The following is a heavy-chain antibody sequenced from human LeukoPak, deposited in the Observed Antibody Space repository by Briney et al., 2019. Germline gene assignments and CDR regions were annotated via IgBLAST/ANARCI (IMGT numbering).Heavy chain of an antibody. Sequence: ASVNVSCKTSGYTFTGYHMHWVRQAPGQGFEWMGRINPNSGDTNYAQKFQGRVTMTRDTSISTAYMELSRLTSDDTAMYYCARDYCSSTSCLFDYWGQGTLVTVSS. CDR3: ARDYCSSTSCLFDY. CDR1: GYTFTGYH. CDR2: INPNSGDT. J-gene: IGHJ4*02. V-gene: IGHV1-2*06. D-gene: IGHD2-2*01.